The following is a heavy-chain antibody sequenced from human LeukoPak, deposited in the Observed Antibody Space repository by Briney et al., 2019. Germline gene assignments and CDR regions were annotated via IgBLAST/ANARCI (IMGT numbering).Heavy chain of an antibody. CDR1: GFTFSSYA. Sequence: PGRSLRLSCAASGFTFSSYAMHWVRQAPGKELEWVAVISYDGSNKYYADSVKGRFTISRDNSKNTLYLQMNSLRAEDTAVYYCARAPPRGKRWLQVDYWGQGTLVTVSS. J-gene: IGHJ4*02. CDR3: ARAPPRGKRWLQVDY. CDR2: ISYDGSNK. V-gene: IGHV3-30*01. D-gene: IGHD5-24*01.